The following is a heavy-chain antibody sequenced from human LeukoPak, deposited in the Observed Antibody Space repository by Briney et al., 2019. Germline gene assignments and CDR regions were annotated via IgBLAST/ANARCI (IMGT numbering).Heavy chain of an antibody. CDR2: INPNSGGT. D-gene: IGHD2-2*02. J-gene: IGHJ6*02. Sequence: ASVKVSCKASGYTFTGYYLHWVRQAPGQGLEWMGWINPNSGGTNYAQKFQGRVTMTRDTSISTAYMELSRLRSDDTAVYYCASPLNCSSTSYYTHYYYYGVDVWGQGTTVTVSS. CDR1: GYTFTGYY. CDR3: ASPLNCSSTSYYTHYYYYGVDV. V-gene: IGHV1-2*02.